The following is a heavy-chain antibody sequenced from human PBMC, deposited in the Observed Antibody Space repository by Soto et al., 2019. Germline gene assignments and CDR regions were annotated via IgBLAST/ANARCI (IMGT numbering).Heavy chain of an antibody. CDR1: GGTFSSYT. V-gene: IGHV1-69*02. J-gene: IGHJ6*02. CDR3: ARGGAPHMDG. D-gene: IGHD3-16*01. Sequence: QVQLVQSGAAVKKPGSSVKVSCKASGGTFSSYTISWVRQAPGQGLEWMGRIIPILGIANYAQKFQGRVTITADKSTSTADMELSRLRSEDTAVYYCARGGAPHMDGWGQGTTVTVSS. CDR2: IIPILGIA.